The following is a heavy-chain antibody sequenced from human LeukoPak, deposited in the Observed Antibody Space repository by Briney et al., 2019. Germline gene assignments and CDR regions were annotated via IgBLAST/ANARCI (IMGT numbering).Heavy chain of an antibody. CDR3: AREDGYSSSWYSDY. CDR1: GFTFSDYY. D-gene: IGHD6-13*01. J-gene: IGHJ4*02. V-gene: IGHV3-11*05. CDR2: ISSTSNYR. Sequence: GGSLRLSCAASGFTFSDYYMNWIRQAPGKGLEWVSYISSTSNYRNYADSVEGRFTISRDNAKNSLYLQMNSLRAEDTAVYYCAREDGYSSSWYSDYWGQGTLVTVSS.